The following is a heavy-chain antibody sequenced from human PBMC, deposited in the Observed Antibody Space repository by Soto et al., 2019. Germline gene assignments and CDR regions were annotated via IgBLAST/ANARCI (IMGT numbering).Heavy chain of an antibody. D-gene: IGHD7-27*01. CDR2: ISYDGSNK. CDR1: GFTFSSYG. V-gene: IGHV3-30*18. CDR3: AKVLLGPGRAYGMDV. J-gene: IGHJ6*02. Sequence: QVQLVESGGGVVQPGRSLRLSCAASGFTFSSYGMHWVRQAPGKGLEWVAVISYDGSNKYYADSVKGRFTISRDNSKNTLYLQINSLRAEDSAVYYCAKVLLGPGRAYGMDVWGQGTTVTVSS.